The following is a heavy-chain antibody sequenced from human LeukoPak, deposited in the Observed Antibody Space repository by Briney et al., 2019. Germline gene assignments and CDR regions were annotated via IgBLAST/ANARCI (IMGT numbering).Heavy chain of an antibody. Sequence: GGSLRLSCAASGFTFSSYAMSWVRQAPGKGLEWVAVISYDGSNKYYADSVKGRFTISRDNSKNTLYLQMNSLRAEDTAVYYCAKDLRDSSGYYYFDYWGQGTLVTVSS. J-gene: IGHJ4*02. V-gene: IGHV3-30*18. D-gene: IGHD3-22*01. CDR2: ISYDGSNK. CDR3: AKDLRDSSGYYYFDY. CDR1: GFTFSSYA.